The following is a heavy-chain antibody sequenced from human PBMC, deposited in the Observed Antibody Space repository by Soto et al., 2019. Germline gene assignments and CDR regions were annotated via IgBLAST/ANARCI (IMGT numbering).Heavy chain of an antibody. J-gene: IGHJ4*02. CDR1: GGSISTVDYW. V-gene: IGHV4-30-4*01. D-gene: IGHD7-27*01. CDR2: IYDGGRT. Sequence: QVQLQESGPGLVKPSQTLSLTCTVSGGSISTVDYWWSWIRQSPDMGLEWIGHIYDGGRTYNNPSLVSRVTMSVDTSNSQLSLTLSSVSAADTAVYYCARGPSGDKVDSWGQGTLVTVSS. CDR3: ARGPSGDKVDS.